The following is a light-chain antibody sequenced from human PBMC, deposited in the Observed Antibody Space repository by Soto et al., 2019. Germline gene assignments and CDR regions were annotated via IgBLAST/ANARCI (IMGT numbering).Light chain of an antibody. Sequence: QSALTQPASVSGSPVQSITISCTGTTGDVGGYNYVSWYQHHPGKAPKLLIFDVSNRPSGVSNRFSGSKSGNTASLPISGLQAEDEADYYCSSYTSSSTVVFGGGTKLTV. J-gene: IGLJ2*01. V-gene: IGLV2-14*03. CDR2: DVS. CDR1: TGDVGGYNY. CDR3: SSYTSSSTVV.